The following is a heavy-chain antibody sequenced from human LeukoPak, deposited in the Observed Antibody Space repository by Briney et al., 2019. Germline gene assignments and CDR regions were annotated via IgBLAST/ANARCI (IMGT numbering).Heavy chain of an antibody. J-gene: IGHJ4*02. CDR3: AKRGVVIRVFLVGFHKEAYYFES. CDR1: GITLSNYG. CDR2: ISDSGCST. Sequence: PGGSLRLSCAVSGITLSNYGMSWLRQAPGKGLEWVAGISDSGCSTKYADSVKGRFTISRDNPKNTLFLQMNSLRADDTAVYFCAKRGVVIRVFLVGFHKEAYYFESWGQGALVTVSS. V-gene: IGHV3-23*01. D-gene: IGHD3/OR15-3a*01.